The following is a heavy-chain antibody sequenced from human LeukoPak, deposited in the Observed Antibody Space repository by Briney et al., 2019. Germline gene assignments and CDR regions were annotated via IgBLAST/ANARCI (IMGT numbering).Heavy chain of an antibody. CDR1: GHSISGSSYY. D-gene: IGHD6-13*01. CDR3: ARVRSSSRLKPPNYYYYYYMDV. CDR2: ISYSGST. V-gene: IGHV4-39*07. J-gene: IGHJ6*03. Sequence: SETLSLTCTVSGHSISGSSYYWGWIRQPPGKGLEWIGSISYSGSTYYNPSLKSRVTVSVATSKNQFSLNLNSVTAADTAVYYCARVRSSSRLKPPNYYYYYYMDVWGKGTTVTVSS.